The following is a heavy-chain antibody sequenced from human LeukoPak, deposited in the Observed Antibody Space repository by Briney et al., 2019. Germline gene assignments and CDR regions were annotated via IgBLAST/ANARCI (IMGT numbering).Heavy chain of an antibody. CDR2: IYYSGST. V-gene: IGHV4-59*08. J-gene: IGHJ4*02. Sequence: SESLSLTCTVSGGSIFSYYWSWIRQPPGKGLEWMGYIYYSGSTNYNPSLKSRVTISVDTSKNQFSLRVSSVTAADTAVYYCARHLNNCGDDCYIFDYWGQGTLVTVSS. CDR3: ARHLNNCGDDCYIFDY. D-gene: IGHD2-21*01. CDR1: GGSIFSYY.